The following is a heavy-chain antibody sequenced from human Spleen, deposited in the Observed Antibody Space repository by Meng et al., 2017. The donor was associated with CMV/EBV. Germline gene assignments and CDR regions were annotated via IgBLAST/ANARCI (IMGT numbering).Heavy chain of an antibody. CDR2: IYPGDSDT. CDR1: GYIFTSYW. V-gene: IGHV5-51*01. D-gene: IGHD5-18*01. J-gene: IGHJ6*02. Sequence: GESLKISCKGSGYIFTSYWIGWVRQMPGKGLEWMGIIYPGDSDTRYSPSFQGQVTISADKSISTAYLQWSSLKASDTAMYYCARHSQYTYYYYGMDVWGQGTTVTVSS. CDR3: ARHSQYTYYYYGMDV.